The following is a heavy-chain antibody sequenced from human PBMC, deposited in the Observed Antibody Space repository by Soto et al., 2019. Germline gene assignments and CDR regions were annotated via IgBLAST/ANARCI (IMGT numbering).Heavy chain of an antibody. J-gene: IGHJ6*02. CDR1: GVSVSSGGYS. V-gene: IGHV4-31*03. CDR3: VRDRTRNDGMDD. Sequence: SETLSLTCTVSGVSVSSGGYSWTWIRQHPGKGLEWIGYMYYSGSMYSNPSLNNRVTISVDTSKNQISLKLRSVTVADTADYYGVRDRTRNDGMDDWGRGTTVTVSS. CDR2: MYYSGSM.